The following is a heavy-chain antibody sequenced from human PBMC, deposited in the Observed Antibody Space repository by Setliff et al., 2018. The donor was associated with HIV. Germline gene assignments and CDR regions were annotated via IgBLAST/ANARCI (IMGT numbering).Heavy chain of an antibody. CDR2: VYHSGNT. V-gene: IGHV4-39*07. Sequence: PSETLSLTCSVSGGSISGSSYYWGWIRQPPGKGLEWIGSVYHSGNTNSNPSLKSRVTISVDPSKSQFSLRLNSVTAADTATYYCARGPESVAPRMCAFDIWGQGTMVTVSS. CDR3: ARGPESVAPRMCAFDI. D-gene: IGHD6-6*01. J-gene: IGHJ3*02. CDR1: GGSISGSSYY.